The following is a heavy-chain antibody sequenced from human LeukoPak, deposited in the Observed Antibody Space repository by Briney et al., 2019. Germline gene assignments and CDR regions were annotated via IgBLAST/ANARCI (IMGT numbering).Heavy chain of an antibody. J-gene: IGHJ4*02. CDR2: ISSDGTNK. D-gene: IGHD3-10*01. Sequence: GRSLRLSCAASGFTFSSYAMHWVRQAPGKGLEWVAVISSDGTNKYYADSVKGRFTISRGNSKNTLYLQMNSLRAEDTAVYYCARDYYASRSFDYWGQGTLVTVSS. CDR3: ARDYYASRSFDY. CDR1: GFTFSSYA. V-gene: IGHV3-30*04.